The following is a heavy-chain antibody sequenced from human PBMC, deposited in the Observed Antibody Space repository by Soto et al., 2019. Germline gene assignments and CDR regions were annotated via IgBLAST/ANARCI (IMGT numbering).Heavy chain of an antibody. CDR3: SRIRQLLFVS. J-gene: IGHJ4*02. CDR1: GFTFRVYA. V-gene: IGHV3-23*01. D-gene: IGHD2-2*01. CDR2: IGGTGNTT. Sequence: VHLSESGGALVQPGGSLRLSCAASGFTFRVYAMSWFRQAPGGGLEWVSAIGGTGNTTYYADSVKGRFTIARDNSRDTLYLQMTSLRVEDTAVYYWSRIRQLLFVSWGQGTLVSVSS.